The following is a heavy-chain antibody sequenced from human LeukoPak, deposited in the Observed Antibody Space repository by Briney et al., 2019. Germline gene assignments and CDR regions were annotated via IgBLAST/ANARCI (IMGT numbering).Heavy chain of an antibody. J-gene: IGHJ4*02. V-gene: IGHV3-21*01. D-gene: IGHD6-13*01. CDR3: ARAPGYSSTNYFFDY. Sequence: GGSLRLSCAASGFTFSSYIMNWVRQAPGKGLEWVSSISSSSTYIYYADSVKGRFTISRDDAKNSLYLQMNSLRAEDTAVYYCARAPGYSSTNYFFDYWGQGSLVTVSS. CDR1: GFTFSSYI. CDR2: ISSSSTYI.